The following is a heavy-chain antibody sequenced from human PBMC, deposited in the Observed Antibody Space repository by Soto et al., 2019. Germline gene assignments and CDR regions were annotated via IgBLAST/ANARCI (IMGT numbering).Heavy chain of an antibody. D-gene: IGHD5-12*01. V-gene: IGHV1-69*02. J-gene: IGHJ4*02. Sequence: QVQLVQSGAEVKKPGSSVKVSCKASGGTFSSYTISWVRQAPGQGLEWMGRIIPILGIANYAQKFQGRVTITADKSTSTAYMELSSLRSEDTAVYYCASSPVSGHAPENYWGQGTLVTVSS. CDR1: GGTFSSYT. CDR3: ASSPVSGHAPENY. CDR2: IIPILGIA.